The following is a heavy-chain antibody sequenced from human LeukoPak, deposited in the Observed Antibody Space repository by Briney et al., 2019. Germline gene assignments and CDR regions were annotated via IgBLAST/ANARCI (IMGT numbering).Heavy chain of an antibody. Sequence: ASVKVSCKASGHTFTTYYVHLVRQAPGQGLEWMGWINTNTGNPTYAQGFTGRFVFSLDTSVSTAYLQISSLKAEDTAVYYCARDLYPRSSSTQYWGRGTLVTVSS. CDR1: GHTFTTYY. D-gene: IGHD6-6*01. CDR2: INTNTGNP. V-gene: IGHV7-4-1*02. J-gene: IGHJ4*02. CDR3: ARDLYPRSSSTQY.